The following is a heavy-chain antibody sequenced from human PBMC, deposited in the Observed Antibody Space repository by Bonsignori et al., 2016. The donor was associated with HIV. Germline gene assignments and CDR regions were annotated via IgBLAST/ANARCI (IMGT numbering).Heavy chain of an antibody. Sequence: GGSLRLSCAASGFTFSSYGMHWVRQAPGKGLEWVAFIRYDGSNKYYADSVKGRFTISRDNSKNTLYLQMNSLRAEDSAVYYCARGPYTSGYYKAVYWGQGTLVTVSS. D-gene: IGHD3-22*01. CDR2: IRYDGSNK. J-gene: IGHJ4*02. CDR1: GFTFSSYG. CDR3: ARGPYTSGYYKAVY. V-gene: IGHV3-30*02.